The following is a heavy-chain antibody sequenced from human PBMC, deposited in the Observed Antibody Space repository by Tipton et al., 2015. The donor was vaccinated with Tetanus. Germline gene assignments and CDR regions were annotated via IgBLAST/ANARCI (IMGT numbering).Heavy chain of an antibody. Sequence: TLSLTCTVSGASIKDSPYFWNWIRLLPGKGLEWIAYIFHSGSTNYSPSLKSRVAISMDTSKNQISLKLSSVTAADTAVYYCARRSYCSSSRCFDAFDLWGQGTMVTVSS. CDR1: GASIKDSPYF. CDR2: IFHSGST. J-gene: IGHJ3*01. V-gene: IGHV4-61*01. CDR3: ARRSYCSSSRCFDAFDL. D-gene: IGHD2-2*01.